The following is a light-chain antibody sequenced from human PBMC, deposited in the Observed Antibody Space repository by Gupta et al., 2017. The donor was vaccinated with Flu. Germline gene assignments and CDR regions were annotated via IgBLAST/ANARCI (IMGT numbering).Light chain of an antibody. Sequence: GERATLSCRASQSVSSLLAWYQQRPGQAPRLLMYDASKRATGIPARFSGSGSGTDFTLTITSLEPEDYAVYYCQQGSSWPLTFGGGTKVEI. CDR1: QSVSSL. CDR3: QQGSSWPLT. J-gene: IGKJ4*01. CDR2: DAS. V-gene: IGKV3-11*01.